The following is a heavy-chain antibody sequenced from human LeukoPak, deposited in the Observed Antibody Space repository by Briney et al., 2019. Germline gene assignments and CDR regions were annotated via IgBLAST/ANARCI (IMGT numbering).Heavy chain of an antibody. J-gene: IGHJ4*02. D-gene: IGHD3-9*01. CDR3: ARVSYDVLTGYHPLDY. CDR2: IFDSGTT. V-gene: IGHV4-59*01. CDR1: TGSISSYY. Sequence: SETLTLTCTVSTGSISSYYWSWIRQPPGKGLEWIGCIFDSGTTKYNPSLKSRVTISVDTSKNQLSLKLGSVTAADTALYYCARVSYDVLTGYHPLDYWGQGTLVTVSS.